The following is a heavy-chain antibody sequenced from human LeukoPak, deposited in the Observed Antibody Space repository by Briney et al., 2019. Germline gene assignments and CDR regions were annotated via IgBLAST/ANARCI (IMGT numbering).Heavy chain of an antibody. Sequence: PGGSLRLSCAASGFTVSSNYMSWVRQAPGKGLEWVSVIYSGGSTYYADSVKGRFTISRDNSKNTLYLQMNSLRAEDTAVYYCARDLNPYYIGYWGQGTLVTVSS. CDR3: ARDLNPYYIGY. V-gene: IGHV3-66*01. CDR1: GFTVSSNY. D-gene: IGHD1-14*01. CDR2: IYSGGST. J-gene: IGHJ4*02.